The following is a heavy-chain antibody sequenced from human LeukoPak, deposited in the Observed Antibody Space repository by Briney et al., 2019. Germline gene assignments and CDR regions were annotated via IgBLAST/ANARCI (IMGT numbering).Heavy chain of an antibody. J-gene: IGHJ4*02. CDR3: ARITSWTPDY. CDR2: INHSGST. Sequence: SETLSLTCAVYGGSFRGYYWSWIRQPPPKGLEWIGEINHSGSTNYNPSLKSRVTISVDASKNQFSLKLSSVAAADTAVYYCARITSWTPDYWGQGTLVTVSS. V-gene: IGHV4-34*01. CDR1: GGSFRGYY. D-gene: IGHD2-2*01.